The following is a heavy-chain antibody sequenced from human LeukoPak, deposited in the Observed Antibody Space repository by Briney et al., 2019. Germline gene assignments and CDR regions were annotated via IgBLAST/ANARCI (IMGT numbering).Heavy chain of an antibody. Sequence: GASVKVSCKASGYTFTSYAMNWVRQAPGQGLEWMGWINTNTGNPTYAQGFTGRFVFSLDTSVSTAYLQISSLKAEDTAVYYCARVAPDASEDAFDIWGQGTMVTVSS. V-gene: IGHV7-4-1*02. CDR3: ARVAPDASEDAFDI. D-gene: IGHD1-14*01. J-gene: IGHJ3*02. CDR1: GYTFTSYA. CDR2: INTNTGNP.